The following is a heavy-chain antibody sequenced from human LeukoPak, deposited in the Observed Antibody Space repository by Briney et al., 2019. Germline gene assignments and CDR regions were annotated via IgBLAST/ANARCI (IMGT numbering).Heavy chain of an antibody. CDR2: INHSGSI. Sequence: SETLSLTCAVYGGCLSGYYWSWIRQPPGKGLQWIGEINHSGSIKNNASLKSRVTISIDTSKNQFSLKLSSVTAADTAVYYCARGLSRLPPGGYWGQGTLVTVSS. CDR3: ARGLSRLPPGGY. V-gene: IGHV4-34*01. D-gene: IGHD2-15*01. CDR1: GGCLSGYY. J-gene: IGHJ4*02.